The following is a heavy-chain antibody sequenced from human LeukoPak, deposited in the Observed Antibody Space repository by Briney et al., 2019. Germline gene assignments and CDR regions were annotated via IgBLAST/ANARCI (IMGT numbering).Heavy chain of an antibody. CDR2: ISGSGGST. J-gene: IGHJ4*02. CDR1: GFTFSSYA. V-gene: IGHV3-23*01. CDR3: AKAGNDYVWGSYRDTHFDY. Sequence: PGGSLRLSCAASGFTFSSYAMSWVRQAPGKGLEWVSAISGSGGSTYYADSVKRRFTISRDNSKNTLYLQINSLRDEDTAVYYCAKAGNDYVWGSYRDTHFDYWGQGTLVTVSS. D-gene: IGHD3-16*02.